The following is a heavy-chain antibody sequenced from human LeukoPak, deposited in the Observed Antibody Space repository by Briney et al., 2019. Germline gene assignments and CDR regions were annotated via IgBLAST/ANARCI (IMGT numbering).Heavy chain of an antibody. V-gene: IGHV3-21*01. Sequence: KPRGSLRLSCAASGFTFSSYSMNWVRQAPGKGLEWVSSISSSSSYIYYADSVKGRFTISRDNAKNSLYLQMNSLRAEDTAVYYCARGGTTAYYYYYYMDVWGKGTTVTVSS. J-gene: IGHJ6*03. CDR1: GFTFSSYS. CDR3: ARGGTTAYYYYYYMDV. CDR2: ISSSSSYI. D-gene: IGHD1-26*01.